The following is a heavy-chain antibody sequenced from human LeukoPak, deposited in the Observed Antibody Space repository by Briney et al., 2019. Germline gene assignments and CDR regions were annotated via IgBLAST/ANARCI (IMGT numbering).Heavy chain of an antibody. Sequence: SETLSLTCTVSDGSISSYYWSWIRQPPGKGLEWIGYIYYIGTTNYNPSLKSRVTMSVDTSKNQFSLKLSSVTAADTAVYYCARLNDGSGYAIDYWGQGTLVTVSS. J-gene: IGHJ4*02. CDR2: IYYIGTT. V-gene: IGHV4-59*08. D-gene: IGHD3-22*01. CDR1: DGSISSYY. CDR3: ARLNDGSGYAIDY.